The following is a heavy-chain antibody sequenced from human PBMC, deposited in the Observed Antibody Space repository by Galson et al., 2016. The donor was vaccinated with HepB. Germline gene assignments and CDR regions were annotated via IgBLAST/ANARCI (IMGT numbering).Heavy chain of an antibody. Sequence: SLRLSCAASGFTFSTYAMSWVRQAPGKGLEWLSVISGSGGGTKYADSVKGRFTISRDNSKNTLYLQMNSPRAEDTAIYYCAKVLEHGRGDFWGQGTLVTVSS. CDR2: ISGSGGGT. D-gene: IGHD3-3*01. V-gene: IGHV3-23*01. CDR3: AKVLEHGRGDF. J-gene: IGHJ4*02. CDR1: GFTFSTYA.